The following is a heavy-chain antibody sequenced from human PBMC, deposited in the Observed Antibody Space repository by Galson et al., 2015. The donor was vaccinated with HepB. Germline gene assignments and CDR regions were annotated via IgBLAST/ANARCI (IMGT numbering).Heavy chain of an antibody. CDR1: GFTFSSYA. J-gene: IGHJ6*04. CDR3: ATLVLLWFGGSVPYYYYRMDV. V-gene: IGHV3-30-3*01. CDR2: ISYDGSNK. D-gene: IGHD3-10*01. Sequence: SLRLSCAASGFTFSSYAMHWVRQAPGKGLEWVAVISYDGSNKYYADSVKDRFTISRDNSKNTLYLQMNSLRAEDTAVYYCATLVLLWFGGSVPYYYYRMDVWGKGTTVTVSS.